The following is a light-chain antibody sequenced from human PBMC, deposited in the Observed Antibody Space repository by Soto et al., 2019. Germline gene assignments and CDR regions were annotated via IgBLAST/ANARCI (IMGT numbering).Light chain of an antibody. J-gene: IGKJ4*01. V-gene: IGKV3-11*01. CDR2: DAS. CDR1: QSISTY. CDR3: QHRTDSY. Sequence: EIVLTQSPATLSMSPGERATLSCRASQSISTYLAWYQQKPGQAPRLLIYDASITATGIPARFSGSGSGTDFALTISSLEPEDFAVYYCQHRTDSYFGGGTKVEIK.